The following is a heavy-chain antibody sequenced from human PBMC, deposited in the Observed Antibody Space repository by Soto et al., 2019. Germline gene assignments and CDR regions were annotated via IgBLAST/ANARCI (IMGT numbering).Heavy chain of an antibody. D-gene: IGHD2-2*02. CDR3: ARPPPRAYQLLYKHDAFDI. Sequence: HPGGSLRLSCAASGFTFSSYSMNWVRQAPGKGLEWVSYISSSSSTIYYADSVKGRFTISRDNAKNSLYLQMNSLRAEDTAVYYCARPPPRAYQLLYKHDAFDIWGQGTMVTVSS. V-gene: IGHV3-48*01. CDR1: GFTFSSYS. CDR2: ISSSSSTI. J-gene: IGHJ3*02.